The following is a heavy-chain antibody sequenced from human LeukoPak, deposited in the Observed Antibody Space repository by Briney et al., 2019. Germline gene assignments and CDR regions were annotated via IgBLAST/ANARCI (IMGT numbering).Heavy chain of an antibody. CDR2: ISSSSSYI. CDR1: GFTFSSYS. D-gene: IGHD3-22*01. V-gene: IGHV3-21*01. Sequence: PGGSLRLSCAASGFTFSSYSMNWVRQAPGKGLEWVSSISSSSSYIYYADSVKGRFTISRDNAKNSLYLQMNSLRAEDTAVYYCARGSAVDSSGYWGSWGQGTMVTVSS. CDR3: ARGSAVDSSGYWGS. J-gene: IGHJ3*01.